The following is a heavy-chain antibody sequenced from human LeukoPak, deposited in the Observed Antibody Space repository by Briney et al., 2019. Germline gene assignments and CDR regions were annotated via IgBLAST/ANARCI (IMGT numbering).Heavy chain of an antibody. CDR1: GYTFTGYA. V-gene: IGHV1-3*01. J-gene: IGHJ4*02. D-gene: IGHD3-22*01. CDR2: INAGNGNT. CDR3: ATGDSGYYYFDY. Sequence: ASVKVSCKASGYTFTGYAMHWVRQAPGQRLEWMGWINAGNGNTKYSQKFQGRVTITRDTSASTAYMELSSLRSEDTAVYYCATGDSGYYYFDYWGQGTLVTVSS.